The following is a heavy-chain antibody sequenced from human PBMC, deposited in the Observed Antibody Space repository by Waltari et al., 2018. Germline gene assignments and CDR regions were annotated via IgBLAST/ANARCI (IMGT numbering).Heavy chain of an antibody. D-gene: IGHD5-12*01. V-gene: IGHV3-53*01. CDR3: ARDRGASGYDFDY. J-gene: IGHJ4*02. Sequence: EVQLVESGGGLIQPGGSLRLSCAASGFNVFSNYMSWVRQAPGKGLEWVSVVYSGGGTTSYAEAGKGRFAISRDDSRNIVYLQMNSLRADDTAVYYCARDRGASGYDFDYWGQGVLVTVSS. CDR2: VYSGGGTT. CDR1: GFNVFSNY.